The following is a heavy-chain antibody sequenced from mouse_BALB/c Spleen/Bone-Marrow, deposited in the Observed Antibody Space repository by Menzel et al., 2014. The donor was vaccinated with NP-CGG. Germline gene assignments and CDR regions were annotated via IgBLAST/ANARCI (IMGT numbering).Heavy chain of an antibody. J-gene: IGHJ1*01. CDR3: ARDRYDEGDWYLDV. Sequence: EGMLVESGGGLVQPGGSLRLSCATSGFTFSDFYMEWVRQPPGKRLEWIAASRNKASDYTTEYSASVKGRFIVSRDTSQSILYLQMNALRAEDTAIYYCARDRYDEGDWYLDVWGAGTTVTVSS. CDR1: GFTFSDFY. CDR2: SRNKASDYTT. D-gene: IGHD2-14*01. V-gene: IGHV7-1*02.